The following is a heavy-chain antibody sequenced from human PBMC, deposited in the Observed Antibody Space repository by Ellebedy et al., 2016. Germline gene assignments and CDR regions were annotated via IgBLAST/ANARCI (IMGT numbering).Heavy chain of an antibody. J-gene: IGHJ4*02. Sequence: SETLSLXXDISGDSVSRNSAAWTWIRQSPSRGLEWLGRIYYKSKWYNDYAVSVKSRITISPDTSKNQFSLQLDSVTPDDTAVYYCARGRGTLDYWGQGTLVTVSS. V-gene: IGHV6-1*01. CDR1: GDSVSRNSAA. CDR3: ARGRGTLDY. D-gene: IGHD1-14*01. CDR2: IYYKSKWYN.